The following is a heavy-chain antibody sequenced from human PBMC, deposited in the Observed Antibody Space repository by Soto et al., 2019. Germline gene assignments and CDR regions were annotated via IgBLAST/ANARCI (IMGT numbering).Heavy chain of an antibody. CDR1: GFSFSISP. CDR2: ISYDGTNK. J-gene: IGHJ4*02. CDR3: ARDPKTTGGQHWAFNYFDS. D-gene: IGHD2-8*02. V-gene: IGHV3-30-3*01. Sequence: GGSLRLSCAASGFSFSISPMHWVRQAPGKGPEWVALISYDGTNKFYADSVKGRFTISRNNSKSTLYLHVDSLRPEDAAVYYCARDPKTTGGQHWAFNYFDSWGQGTLVTVSS.